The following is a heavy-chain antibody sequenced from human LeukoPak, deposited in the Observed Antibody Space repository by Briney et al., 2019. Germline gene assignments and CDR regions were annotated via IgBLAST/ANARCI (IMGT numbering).Heavy chain of an antibody. CDR3: ARASSDRVTMVRGRTVNWFDP. Sequence: ASVKVSCKASGYTFTGHYMHWVRRAPGQGLEWMGWINPNSGGTNYAQKFQGRVTMTRDTSISTAYMELSRLRSDDTAVYYCARASSDRVTMVRGRTVNWFDPWGQGTLVTVSS. J-gene: IGHJ5*02. D-gene: IGHD3-10*01. V-gene: IGHV1-2*02. CDR1: GYTFTGHY. CDR2: INPNSGGT.